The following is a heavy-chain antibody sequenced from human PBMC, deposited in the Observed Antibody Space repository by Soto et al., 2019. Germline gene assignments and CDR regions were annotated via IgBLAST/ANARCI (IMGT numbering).Heavy chain of an antibody. CDR1: GLTLSRYP. Sequence: GGSLRLSCAASGLTLSRYPMGWVRQAPGKGLQLVSSISVDGGSTYYPDSVKGRFTISRDSSNNTLYLQMNSLRAEDTAVYYCAKDGIRGIHIDNWGQGTLVTVSS. J-gene: IGHJ4*02. V-gene: IGHV3-23*01. CDR3: AKDGIRGIHIDN. CDR2: ISVDGGST.